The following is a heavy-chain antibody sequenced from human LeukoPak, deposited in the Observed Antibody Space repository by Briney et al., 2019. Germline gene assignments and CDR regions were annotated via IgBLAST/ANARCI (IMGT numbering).Heavy chain of an antibody. V-gene: IGHV3-23*01. J-gene: IGHJ4*02. Sequence: QPGASLRLSCAASRFTFSTFAMNWVRQAPGKGLEWVSTISDAAGTTYYADSVRGRFTISRDNSKNTLYLQMNSLRAEDTAVYYCAKGEFWSAYYNWGQGTLVTVSS. D-gene: IGHD3-3*01. CDR2: ISDAAGTT. CDR1: RFTFSTFA. CDR3: AKGEFWSAYYN.